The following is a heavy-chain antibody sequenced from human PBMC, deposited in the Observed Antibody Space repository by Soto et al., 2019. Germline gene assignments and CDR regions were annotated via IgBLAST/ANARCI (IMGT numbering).Heavy chain of an antibody. D-gene: IGHD4-17*01. CDR3: AKDAVYGDGLWLPES. V-gene: IGHV4-59*01. CDR2: IYYSGST. CDR1: CGSISSYY. J-gene: IGHJ5*02. Sequence: SETLSLTCTVSCGSISSYYWSWIRQPPGKGLEWIGYIYYSGSTNYNPSLKSRVTISVDTSKNQFSLKLSSVTAADTAVYYCAKDAVYGDGLWLPESWGQGTLVTVSS.